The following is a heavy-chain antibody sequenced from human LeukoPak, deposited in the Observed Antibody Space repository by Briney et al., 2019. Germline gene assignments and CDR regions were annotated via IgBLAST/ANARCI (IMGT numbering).Heavy chain of an antibody. CDR2: IYYSGST. D-gene: IGHD2-21*02. V-gene: IGHV4-59*08. Sequence: SETLSLTCTVSGGSISSYYWSWIRQPPGKGLEWSGYIYYSGSTNYNPSLKSRVTISVDTSKNQFSLKLSSVTAADTAVYYCARHPYCGGDCRWYFDLWGRGTLVTVSS. CDR1: GGSISSYY. CDR3: ARHPYCGGDCRWYFDL. J-gene: IGHJ2*01.